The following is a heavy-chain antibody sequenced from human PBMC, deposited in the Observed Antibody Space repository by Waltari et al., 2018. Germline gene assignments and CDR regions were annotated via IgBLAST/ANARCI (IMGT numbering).Heavy chain of an antibody. D-gene: IGHD2-15*01. CDR1: GGTFSSYA. V-gene: IGHV1-69*01. CDR3: ARAVAADDAFDI. Sequence: QVQLVQSGAEVKKPGSSVKVSCKASGGTFSSYAISWVRPAPGHGLEWMGGIITIFGTANYAKKFQGRVTITADESTNTAYMELSSLRSEDTAVYYCARAVAADDAFDIWGQGTMVTVSS. CDR2: IITIFGTA. J-gene: IGHJ3*02.